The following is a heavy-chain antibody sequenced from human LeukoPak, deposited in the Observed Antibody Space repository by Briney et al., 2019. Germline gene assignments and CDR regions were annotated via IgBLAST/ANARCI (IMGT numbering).Heavy chain of an antibody. Sequence: SETLSLTCTVSGGSISSGDYYWNWIRQHPEKSLEWIGYLFYSGSAYYNPSLKSRVTISVDTSKNQFSLKLSSVTAADTAVYYCARGSTLIRGFDYWGQGTLVTVSS. CDR2: LFYSGSA. D-gene: IGHD3-10*01. CDR3: ARGSTLIRGFDY. CDR1: GGSISSGDYY. V-gene: IGHV4-31*03. J-gene: IGHJ4*02.